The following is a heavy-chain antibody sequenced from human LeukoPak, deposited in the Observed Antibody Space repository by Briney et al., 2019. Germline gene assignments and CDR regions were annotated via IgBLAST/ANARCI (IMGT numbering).Heavy chain of an antibody. CDR1: GGSISSGGYS. CDR3: ARHYYSNYYFDY. V-gene: IGHV4-30-2*01. Sequence: SETLSLTCAVSGGSISSGGYSWSWIRQPPGKGLEWIGYIYHSGSTYYNPSLKSRVTVSVDRSKNQFSLKLNSVTAADTAVYYCARHYYSNYYFDYWGQGTLVTVSS. J-gene: IGHJ4*02. D-gene: IGHD4-11*01. CDR2: IYHSGST.